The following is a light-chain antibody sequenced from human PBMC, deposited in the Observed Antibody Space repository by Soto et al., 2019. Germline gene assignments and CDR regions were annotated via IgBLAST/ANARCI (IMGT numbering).Light chain of an antibody. CDR3: QQRSNWPIT. CDR2: DAS. CDR1: LSVRSTY. V-gene: IGKV3-11*01. J-gene: IGKJ5*01. Sequence: IVLTQSPCTLSLSEGERAPLCCRASLSVRSTYLAWYQQKPGQAPRLLIYDASNRATGIPARFSGSGSGTDFTLTISSLEPEDFAVYYCQQRSNWPITFGQGTRLEIK.